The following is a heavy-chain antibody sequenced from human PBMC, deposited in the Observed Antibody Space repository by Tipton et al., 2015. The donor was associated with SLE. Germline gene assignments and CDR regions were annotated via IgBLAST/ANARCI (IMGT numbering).Heavy chain of an antibody. CDR2: ISSSGSTI. CDR1: GFTFSSYE. Sequence: SLRLSCAASGFTFSSYEMNWVRQAPGKGLEWVSYISSSGSTIYYADSVKGRFTISRDNAKNSLYLQMNSLRAEDTAVYYCARGGIAAAGKGHDYWGQGTLVAVSS. D-gene: IGHD6-13*01. CDR3: ARGGIAAAGKGHDY. J-gene: IGHJ4*02. V-gene: IGHV3-48*03.